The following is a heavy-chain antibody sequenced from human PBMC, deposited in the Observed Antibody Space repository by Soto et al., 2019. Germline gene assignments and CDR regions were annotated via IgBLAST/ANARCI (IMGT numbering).Heavy chain of an antibody. V-gene: IGHV2-5*02. Sequence: QITLKESGPPRVKPTQTLTLTCSFSGVSLTSSPVGVAWIRQPPGTALEWLAVIYWDDDKRYSPSLKSRLSIAKDTSKNLVVLTMAYMDPVDSATHFCAHSGDMNGNWDQVYLDHWGQVTLLTVSS. CDR2: IYWDDDK. CDR1: GVSLTSSPVG. J-gene: IGHJ4*02. D-gene: IGHD7-27*01. CDR3: AHSGDMNGNWDQVYLDH.